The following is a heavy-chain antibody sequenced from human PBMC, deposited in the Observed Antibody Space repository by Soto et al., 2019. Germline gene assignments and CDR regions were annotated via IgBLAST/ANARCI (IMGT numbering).Heavy chain of an antibody. Sequence: QVQLVQSGAEVKKPGSSVKVSCEASGVTFSTYVISWVRQAPGQGLEWLGGVIPFYGTANYGQKFQGRVTITADESTRTVYMDLSSLRSEDTAVYYCARDRNPVNKEVRYCSSTRCYWDYYYGMDVWGQGTTVTVSS. V-gene: IGHV1-69*01. CDR2: VIPFYGTA. J-gene: IGHJ6*02. CDR3: ARDRNPVNKEVRYCSSTRCYWDYYYGMDV. D-gene: IGHD2-2*01. CDR1: GVTFSTYV.